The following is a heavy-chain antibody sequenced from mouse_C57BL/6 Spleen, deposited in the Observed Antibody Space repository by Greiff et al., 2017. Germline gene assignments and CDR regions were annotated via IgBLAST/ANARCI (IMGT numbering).Heavy chain of an antibody. D-gene: IGHD4-1*01. CDR3: ARSPANWDYFDY. CDR1: GYAFSSYW. CDR2: IYPGDGDT. J-gene: IGHJ2*01. V-gene: IGHV1-80*01. Sequence: QVHVKQSGAELVKPGASVKISCKASGYAFSSYWMNWVKQRPGKGLEWIGQIYPGDGDTNYNGKFKGKATLTADKSSSTAYMQLSSLTSEDSAVYFCARSPANWDYFDYWGQGTTLTVSS.